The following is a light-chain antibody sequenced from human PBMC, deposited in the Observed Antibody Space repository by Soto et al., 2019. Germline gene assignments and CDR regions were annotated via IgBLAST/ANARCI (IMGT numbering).Light chain of an antibody. CDR2: EVS. CDR1: RSDIGTYKY. J-gene: IGLJ3*02. V-gene: IGLV2-14*01. CDR3: TSYTSSNTWV. Sequence: QSALTQPASVSGSPGQSITISCTGTRSDIGTYKYVAWYQQHPGKAPKLIIYEVSNRPSGVSNRFSGSKSGNTASLTISGLQAEDEADFYCTSYTSSNTWVFGGGTQLIVL.